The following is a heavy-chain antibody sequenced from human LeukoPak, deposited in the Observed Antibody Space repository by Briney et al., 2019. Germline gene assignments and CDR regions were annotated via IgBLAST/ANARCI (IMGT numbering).Heavy chain of an antibody. V-gene: IGHV5-51*01. D-gene: IGHD2-2*01. Sequence: GESLKISCKGSGYSFTSYWIGWVRQMPGKGLEWMGIIYPGDSDTRYSPSFQGQVTISADKSIGTAYLQWSSLKASGTAMYYCARLNIVLVPAARANYYYYMDVWGKGTTVTVSS. CDR1: GYSFTSYW. J-gene: IGHJ6*03. CDR2: IYPGDSDT. CDR3: ARLNIVLVPAARANYYYYMDV.